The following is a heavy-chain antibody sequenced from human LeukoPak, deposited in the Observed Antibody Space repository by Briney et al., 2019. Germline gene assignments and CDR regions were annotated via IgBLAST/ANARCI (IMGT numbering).Heavy chain of an antibody. V-gene: IGHV3-30*18. CDR3: AKEGTAMASSYFDY. J-gene: IGHJ4*02. Sequence: GGSLRLSCAASGFTFSSYGMRWVRQAPGKGLEWVAVISHDGTVQHYADSVKGRFTISRDNSDNTLYLQMNSLRDEDTAMYYCAKEGTAMASSYFDYWGQGTLITVSS. CDR2: ISHDGTVQ. CDR1: GFTFSSYG. D-gene: IGHD5-18*01.